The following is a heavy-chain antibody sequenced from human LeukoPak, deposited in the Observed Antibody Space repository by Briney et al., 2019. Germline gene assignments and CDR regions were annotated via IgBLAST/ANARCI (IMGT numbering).Heavy chain of an antibody. CDR2: IYYSGST. D-gene: IGHD3-9*01. Sequence: SETLSLTCTVSGGXISSSSYYWGWIRQPPGKGLEWIGSIYYSGSTYYNPSLKSRVTISVDTSKNQFSLKLSSVTAADTAVYYCANFAHGSTGYWGQGTLVTVSS. CDR3: ANFAHGSTGY. CDR1: GGXISSSSYY. V-gene: IGHV4-39*01. J-gene: IGHJ4*02.